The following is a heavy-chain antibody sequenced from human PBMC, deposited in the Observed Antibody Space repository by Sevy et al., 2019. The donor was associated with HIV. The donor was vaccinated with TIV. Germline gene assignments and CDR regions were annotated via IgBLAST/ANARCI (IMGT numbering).Heavy chain of an antibody. CDR2: ISSSGSTI. J-gene: IGHJ3*02. V-gene: IGHV3-48*02. D-gene: IGHD3-3*01. CDR1: GFTFSSYS. Sequence: GGSQRLSCAASGFTFSSYSMNWVRQAPGKGLEWVSYISSSGSTIYYADSVKGRFTISRDNAKNSLYLQMNSLRDEDTAVYYCAREGSRRGGSYYDFWSDYLGDAFDIWGQGTMVTVSS. CDR3: AREGSRRGGSYYDFWSDYLGDAFDI.